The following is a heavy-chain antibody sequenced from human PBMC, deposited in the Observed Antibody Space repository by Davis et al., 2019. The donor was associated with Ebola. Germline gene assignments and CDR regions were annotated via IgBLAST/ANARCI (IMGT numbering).Heavy chain of an antibody. CDR2: ISAYNGNT. CDR3: ARVNRSKWELLFAY. J-gene: IGHJ4*02. D-gene: IGHD1-26*01. V-gene: IGHV1-18*01. CDR1: GYTFTSYG. Sequence: ASVKVSCKASGYTFTSYGISWVRQAPGQGLEWMGWISAYNGNTNYAQKLQGRVTMTRDTSISTAYMELSRLRSDDTAVYYCARVNRSKWELLFAYWGQGTLVTVSS.